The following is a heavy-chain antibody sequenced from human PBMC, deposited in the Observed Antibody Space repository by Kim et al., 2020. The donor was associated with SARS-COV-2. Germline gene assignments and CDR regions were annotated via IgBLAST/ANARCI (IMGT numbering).Heavy chain of an antibody. CDR3: AKDFEFVGSRGQGNY. V-gene: IGHV3-33*06. J-gene: IGHJ4*02. CDR1: GFTFSSYG. CDR2: ICYDGSNK. Sequence: GGSLRLSCAASGFTFSSYGMHWVRQAPGKGLEWVAVICYDGSNKYYADSVKGRFTISRDNSKNTLYLQMNSLRAEDTAVYYCAKDFEFVGSRGQGNYWGQETLVTVSS. D-gene: IGHD3-9*01.